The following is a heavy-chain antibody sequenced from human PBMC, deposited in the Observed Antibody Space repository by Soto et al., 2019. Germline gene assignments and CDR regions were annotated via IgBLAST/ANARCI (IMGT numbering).Heavy chain of an antibody. V-gene: IGHV1-18*01. D-gene: IGHD2-2*02. Sequence: ASVKVSCKASGYTFSTYGITWVRQAPGQGLDWMGWINPFKGDTNSAARFQDRVTMTTDTSTRTAYMELRSLRSDDTAVYYCARVKVPAAILGAFDLWGQGTLVT. CDR2: INPFKGDT. CDR1: GYTFSTYG. CDR3: ARVKVPAAILGAFDL. J-gene: IGHJ3*01.